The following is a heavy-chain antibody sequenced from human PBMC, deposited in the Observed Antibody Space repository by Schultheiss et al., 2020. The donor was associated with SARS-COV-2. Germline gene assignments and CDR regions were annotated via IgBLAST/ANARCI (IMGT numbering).Heavy chain of an antibody. V-gene: IGHV4-59*04. CDR1: GGSISSYY. Sequence: SETLSLTCTVSGGSISSYYWSWIRQHPGKGLEWIGEIYHSGSTYYNPSLKSRVTISVDTSKNQFSLKLSSVTAADTAVYYCAREMATIRGTFDYWGQGTLVTVSS. D-gene: IGHD5-24*01. CDR2: IYHSGST. J-gene: IGHJ4*02. CDR3: AREMATIRGTFDY.